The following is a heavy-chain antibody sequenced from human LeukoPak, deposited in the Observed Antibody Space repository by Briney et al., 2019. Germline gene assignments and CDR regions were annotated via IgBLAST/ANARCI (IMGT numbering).Heavy chain of an antibody. V-gene: IGHV3-23*01. CDR2: ISGSGGRT. D-gene: IGHD3-3*01. CDR1: GFTFSSYA. Sequence: GGSLRLSCAASGFTFSSYAMSWVRQAPGKGLEWVSAISGSGGRTYYADSVKGRFTISRDNSKNTLYLQMNSLRAEDTAVYYCAKPPQTYYDFWSGPGAFDIWGQGTMVTVSS. J-gene: IGHJ3*02. CDR3: AKPPQTYYDFWSGPGAFDI.